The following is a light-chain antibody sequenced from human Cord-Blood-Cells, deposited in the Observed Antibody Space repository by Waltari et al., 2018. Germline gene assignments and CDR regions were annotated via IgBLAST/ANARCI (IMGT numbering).Light chain of an antibody. CDR1: SSHGGGYNY. CDR2: EVS. V-gene: IGLV2-14*01. J-gene: IGLJ2*01. CDR3: SSYTSSSTVV. Sequence: QSALTQPASVSGSPGQSIPISCPGTSSHGGGYNYVSWYQQHPGKAPKLMIYEVSNRPSGVSNRFSGSKSGNTASLTISGLQAEDEADYYCSSYTSSSTVVFGGGTKLTVL.